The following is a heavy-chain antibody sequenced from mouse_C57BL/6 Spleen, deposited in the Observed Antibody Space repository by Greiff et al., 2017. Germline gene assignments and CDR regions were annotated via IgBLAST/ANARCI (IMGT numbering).Heavy chain of an antibody. Sequence: VQLQQSGPELVQPGASVKIPCKASGYTFTDYNMDWVKQSHGKGLEWIGDINPNIGGTVYNQKFKGKATLTVDKSSSTAYMELRSLTSEDTAVYYCAREATGFAYWGQGTLVTVSA. J-gene: IGHJ3*01. CDR1: GYTFTDYN. CDR3: AREATGFAY. V-gene: IGHV1-18*01. CDR2: INPNIGGT.